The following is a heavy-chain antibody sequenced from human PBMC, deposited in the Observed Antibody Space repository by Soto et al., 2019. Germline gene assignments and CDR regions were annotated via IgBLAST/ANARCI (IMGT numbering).Heavy chain of an antibody. CDR2: ISGGGDAS. Sequence: EVQLLESGEGFVQPGGSLRLSCTASGFTFSSYAMDWVRQAPGKGLEWLSAISGGGDASHNADSVKGRFTISRDNSKNTLFLQRSSLRAEDTAVYYCAKRPTDFWSGYWPSDYWGQGTLVTVSS. J-gene: IGHJ4*02. D-gene: IGHD3-3*01. CDR3: AKRPTDFWSGYWPSDY. CDR1: GFTFSSYA. V-gene: IGHV3-23*01.